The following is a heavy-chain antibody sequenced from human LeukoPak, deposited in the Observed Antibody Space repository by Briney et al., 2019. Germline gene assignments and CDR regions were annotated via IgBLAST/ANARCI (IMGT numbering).Heavy chain of an antibody. D-gene: IGHD5-24*01. CDR2: IFNSGDAS. Sequence: GGSLRLSCVASGFTFSNYAMNWVRQAPGKGLEWLSSIFNSGDASYYADSVKGRFTISRDNSKNTLFLQMNSLRPEDTAVYYCAKDRLRAENYWGHGTLVTVSS. CDR3: AKDRLRAENY. J-gene: IGHJ4*01. CDR1: GFTFSNYA. V-gene: IGHV3-23*01.